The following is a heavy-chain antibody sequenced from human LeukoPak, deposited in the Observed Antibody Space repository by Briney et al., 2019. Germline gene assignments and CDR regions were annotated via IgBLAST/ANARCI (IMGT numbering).Heavy chain of an antibody. CDR2: ISYDGSNK. Sequence: GGSLRLSCAASGFTFSSYGMHWVRQAPGKGLEWVAVISYDGSNKYYADSVKGRFTISRDNSKSTLYLQMNSLRAEDTAVYYCAKASTGTRTTVTSSFDYWGQGTLVTVSS. V-gene: IGHV3-30*18. J-gene: IGHJ4*02. CDR3: AKASTGTRTTVTSSFDY. D-gene: IGHD4-17*01. CDR1: GFTFSSYG.